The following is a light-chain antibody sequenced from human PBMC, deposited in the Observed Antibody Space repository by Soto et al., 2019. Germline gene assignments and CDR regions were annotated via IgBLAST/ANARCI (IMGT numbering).Light chain of an antibody. CDR3: QEYNNWPPWT. CDR1: QTVSTN. CDR2: GAS. Sequence: EIVMTQSPAILSVSPGESATLSCRASQTVSTNLAWYQHRPGQAPRLLIYGASTRATGIPARSSGSGSGTEFSLTISSLQSEDFAVYYCQEYNNWPPWTFGQGTKVE. J-gene: IGKJ1*01. V-gene: IGKV3-15*01.